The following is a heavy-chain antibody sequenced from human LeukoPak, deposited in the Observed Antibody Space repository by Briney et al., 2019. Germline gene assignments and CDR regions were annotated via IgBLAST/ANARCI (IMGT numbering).Heavy chain of an antibody. CDR3: ARGSTYYDSSGQVPFDY. CDR1: GFTFSTYS. CDR2: ISSSSSTI. D-gene: IGHD3-22*01. Sequence: GGSLRLSCAASGFTFSTYSMYWVRQAPGRGLEWVSYISSSSSTIYYADSVKGRFTISRDNAKNSLYLQMNSLRAEDTAVYYCARGSTYYDSSGQVPFDYWGQGTLVTVSS. V-gene: IGHV3-48*01. J-gene: IGHJ4*02.